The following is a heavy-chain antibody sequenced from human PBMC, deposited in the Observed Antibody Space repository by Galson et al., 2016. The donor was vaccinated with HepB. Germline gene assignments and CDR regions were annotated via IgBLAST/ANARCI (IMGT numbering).Heavy chain of an antibody. CDR1: GYMFSNTY. CDR2: THPTEGGT. D-gene: IGHD4-17*01. CDR3: ESLLTTVTAGRDDFDY. Sequence: SVKVSCKASGYMFSNTYLHWVRQAPGQGLEWLGMTHPTEGGTVYSQKLQGRVTMTTDTSPRTSYMEVRNLRSDDTAVYYCESLLTTVTAGRDDFDYWGQGSLVTVSS. V-gene: IGHV1-46*01. J-gene: IGHJ4*02.